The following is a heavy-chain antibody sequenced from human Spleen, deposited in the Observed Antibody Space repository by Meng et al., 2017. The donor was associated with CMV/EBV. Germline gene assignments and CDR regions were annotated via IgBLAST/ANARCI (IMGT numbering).Heavy chain of an antibody. Sequence: QVHLSESGPGLVKPSVTLALTGTAHVGSISSNYWSWIPQPAGKGLEWIGLIPTSGSTNYNPSLKSRVTMSVDTSKNQFSLKLSSVTAADTAVYYRAIEAYSSSSVNYFDYWGQGTLVTVSS. J-gene: IGHJ4*02. CDR2: IPTSGST. CDR1: VGSISSNY. V-gene: IGHV4-4*07. D-gene: IGHD6-6*01. CDR3: AIEAYSSSSVNYFDY.